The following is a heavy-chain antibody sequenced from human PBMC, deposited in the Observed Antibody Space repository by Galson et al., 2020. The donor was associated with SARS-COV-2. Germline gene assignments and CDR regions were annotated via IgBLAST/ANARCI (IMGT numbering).Heavy chain of an antibody. V-gene: IGHV4-30-4*01. D-gene: IGHD3-16*01. CDR3: ARQPLYDYVWGTEDAFDI. CDR1: GGSISSGDYY. CDR2: IYYSGST. Sequence: SETLSLTCTVSGGSISSGDYYWSWIRQPPGKGLEWIGYIYYSGSTYYNPSLKSRVTISVDTSKNQFSLKLSSVTAADTAVYYCARQPLYDYVWGTEDAFDIWGQGTMVTVSS. J-gene: IGHJ3*02.